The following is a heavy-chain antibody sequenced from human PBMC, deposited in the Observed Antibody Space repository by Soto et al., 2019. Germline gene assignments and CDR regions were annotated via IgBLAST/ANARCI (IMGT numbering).Heavy chain of an antibody. Sequence: PGESLKISCKGSGYSFTNSWIGWVRQMPGKGLEWMGIIYPDDSDTKYNPSFQGQVTISADKSISTAYLQWSSLKASDTAMYYCARRGYYYGSGSYLPASFDYWGQGTLVTVSS. CDR1: GYSFTNSW. CDR2: IYPDDSDT. J-gene: IGHJ4*02. D-gene: IGHD3-10*01. V-gene: IGHV5-51*01. CDR3: ARRGYYYGSGSYLPASFDY.